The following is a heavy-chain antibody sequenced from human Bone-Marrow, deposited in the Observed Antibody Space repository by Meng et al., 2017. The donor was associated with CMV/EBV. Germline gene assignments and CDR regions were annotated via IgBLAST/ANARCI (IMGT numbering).Heavy chain of an antibody. J-gene: IGHJ4*02. CDR3: VKGTGYDILTGYLDY. CDR1: GFTFSSYS. V-gene: IGHV3-9*01. CDR2: ISWNGGSI. D-gene: IGHD3-9*01. Sequence: LSLTCAASGFTFSSYSMNWVRQAPGKGLEWVSGISWNGGSIDYVDSVRGRFTISRDNDRNSVYLLMDSLRVEDTAKYYCVKGTGYDILTGYLDYWGRGALVTVSS.